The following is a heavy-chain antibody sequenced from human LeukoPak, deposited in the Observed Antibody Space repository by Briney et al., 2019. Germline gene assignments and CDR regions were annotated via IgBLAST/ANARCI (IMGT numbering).Heavy chain of an antibody. CDR1: GYTLTELS. Sequence: ASVKVFSKVSGYTLTELSMHWVRQAPGKGLEWMGGFDPEDGETIYAQKFQGRVTMTEDTSTDTAYMELSSLRSEDTAVYYCATAVAHYYGSGSYYPYYCDYWGQGTLVTVSS. J-gene: IGHJ4*02. D-gene: IGHD3-10*01. CDR2: FDPEDGET. V-gene: IGHV1-24*01. CDR3: ATAVAHYYGSGSYYPYYCDY.